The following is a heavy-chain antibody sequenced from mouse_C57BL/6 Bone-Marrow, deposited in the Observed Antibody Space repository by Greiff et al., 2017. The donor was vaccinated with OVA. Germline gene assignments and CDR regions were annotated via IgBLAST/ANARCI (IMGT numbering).Heavy chain of an antibody. CDR2: FYPGSGSI. CDR1: GYTFTEYT. D-gene: IGHD2-1*01. J-gene: IGHJ4*01. V-gene: IGHV1-62-2*01. Sequence: QVQLKESGAELVKPGASVKLSCKASGYTFTEYTIHWVKQRSGQGLEWIGWFYPGSGSIKYNEKFKDKATLTADKSSSAVYMELSSLTSEDSAIYFGARPAPYGNWHRYYYAMDYWGQGTSVTVSS. CDR3: ARPAPYGNWHRYYYAMDY.